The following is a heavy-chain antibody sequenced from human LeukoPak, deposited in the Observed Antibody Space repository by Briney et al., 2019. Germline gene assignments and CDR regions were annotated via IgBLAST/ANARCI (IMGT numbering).Heavy chain of an antibody. CDR1: GFTFSSYA. D-gene: IGHD1-26*01. Sequence: GGSLRLSCAASGFTFSSYAMSWVRQAPGKGLEWVSTIVGSGGSTYYADSVKGRFTISRDNSKNTLYLQMNSLRAEDTAVYYCAKNPESGSHGTHFDYWGQGTLVTVSS. CDR2: IVGSGGST. J-gene: IGHJ4*02. CDR3: AKNPESGSHGTHFDY. V-gene: IGHV3-23*01.